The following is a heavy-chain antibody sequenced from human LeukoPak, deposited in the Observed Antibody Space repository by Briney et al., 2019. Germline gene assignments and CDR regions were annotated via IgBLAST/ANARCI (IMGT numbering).Heavy chain of an antibody. V-gene: IGHV1-69*01. Sequence: GASVKVSCKASGGTFSSYAISWVRQAPGQGLEWMGGIIPIFGTANYAQKFQGRVTITADESTSTAYMELSSLRSEDTAVYYCARVSIAAAGRYYYYYYMDVWGKGTTVTISS. CDR1: GGTFSSYA. D-gene: IGHD6-13*01. J-gene: IGHJ6*03. CDR3: ARVSIAAAGRYYYYYYMDV. CDR2: IIPIFGTA.